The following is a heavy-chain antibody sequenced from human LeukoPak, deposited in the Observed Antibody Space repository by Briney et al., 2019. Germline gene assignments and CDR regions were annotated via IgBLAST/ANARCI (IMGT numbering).Heavy chain of an antibody. J-gene: IGHJ4*02. Sequence: SVKVSCKASGGTFSSYAISWVRQAPGQGLEWMGGIIPIFGTANYAQKFQGRVTITTDESTSTAYMELSSLRSEDTAVYYCAGKGSGLNDYYDSSGYYYLDYWGQGTLVTVSS. D-gene: IGHD3-22*01. V-gene: IGHV1-69*05. CDR2: IIPIFGTA. CDR3: AGKGSGLNDYYDSSGYYYLDY. CDR1: GGTFSSYA.